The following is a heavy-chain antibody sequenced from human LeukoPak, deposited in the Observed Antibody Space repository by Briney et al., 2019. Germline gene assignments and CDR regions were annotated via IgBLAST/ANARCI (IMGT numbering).Heavy chain of an antibody. D-gene: IGHD2/OR15-2a*01. V-gene: IGHV4-30-4*01. CDR1: GGSINSGDYL. CDR2: IYYSGNT. CDR3: AGGNDYGNNPLGF. Sequence: SETLSLTCTVSGGSINSGDYLWAWLRQPPGKGLEWIGYIYYSGNTYYNPSLKSRVTISVDTSKNHFSLKLSSVTAADTAVYYCAGGNDYGNNPLGFWGQGTLVTVSS. J-gene: IGHJ4*02.